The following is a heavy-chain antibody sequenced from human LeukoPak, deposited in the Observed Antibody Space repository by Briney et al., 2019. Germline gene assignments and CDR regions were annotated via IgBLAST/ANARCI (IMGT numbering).Heavy chain of an antibody. CDR3: ARGTYDFWSGYDKDLNAFDI. D-gene: IGHD3-3*01. CDR1: GYTFTSYD. Sequence: GAAVKVSCKASGYTFTSYDINWVRQATGQGLEWMGWMNPNSGNTGYAQKFQGRVTITRNTSISTAYMELSSLRSEDTAVYYCARGTYDFWSGYDKDLNAFDIWGQGTMVTVSS. J-gene: IGHJ3*02. CDR2: MNPNSGNT. V-gene: IGHV1-8*03.